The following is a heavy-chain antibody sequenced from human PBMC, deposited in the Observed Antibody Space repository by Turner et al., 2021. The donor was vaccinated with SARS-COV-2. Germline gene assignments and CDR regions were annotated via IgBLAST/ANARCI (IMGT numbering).Heavy chain of an antibody. J-gene: IGHJ6*02. CDR2: IMWDSGSI. CDR1: GFTFNEHA. V-gene: IGHV3-9*01. Sequence: EVQLVESGGGLVQPGRSLRLSCAGPGFTFNEHAMHWVRQAPGKGLEWVSGIMWDSGSIGYADSVKGRFTISRDNAKNSLYLEMNSLRVEDTALYYCARDLSPGGADVWGQGTTVTVSS. CDR3: ARDLSPGGADV. D-gene: IGHD4-17*01.